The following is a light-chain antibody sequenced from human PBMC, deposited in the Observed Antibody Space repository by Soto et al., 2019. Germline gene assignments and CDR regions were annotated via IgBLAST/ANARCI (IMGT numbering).Light chain of an antibody. J-gene: IGKJ1*01. CDR3: QQSSYWWT. CDR1: QSVSSY. Sequence: EIVLTQSPATLSLSPGERATLSCRASQSVSSYLAWYQQKPGQAPRLLIYDASNRATGIPARFSGSGSGTDFTLTISSLETGDFAVYYCQQSSYWWTFGQGTKVDIK. V-gene: IGKV3-11*01. CDR2: DAS.